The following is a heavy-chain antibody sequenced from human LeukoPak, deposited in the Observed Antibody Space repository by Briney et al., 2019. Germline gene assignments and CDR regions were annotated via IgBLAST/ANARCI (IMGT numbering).Heavy chain of an antibody. J-gene: IGHJ4*02. Sequence: SETLSLTRTVSGGSIRSSSYYWGWIRQPPGKGLEWIGSIYYSGSTYYNPPLKSRVTISIDTSKNQFSLKLSSVSAADTAVYYCARHRPEYSGNSFDYWGQGTLVTVSS. CDR2: IYYSGST. V-gene: IGHV4-39*01. D-gene: IGHD1-26*01. CDR3: ARHRPEYSGNSFDY. CDR1: GGSIRSSSYY.